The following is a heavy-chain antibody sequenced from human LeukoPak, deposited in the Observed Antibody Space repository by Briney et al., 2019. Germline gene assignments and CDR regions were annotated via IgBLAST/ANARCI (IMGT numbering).Heavy chain of an antibody. V-gene: IGHV1-69*04. J-gene: IGHJ4*02. CDR3: AREPPPCSGGSCYSDY. CDR1: GGTFSSYA. CDR2: IIPILGIA. D-gene: IGHD2-15*01. Sequence: EASVKVSCKASGGTFSSYAISWVRQAPGQGLEWMGRIIPILGIANYAQKFQGRVTITADKSTSTAYMELSSLRSEDTAVYYCAREPPPCSGGSCYSDYWGQGTLVTVSS.